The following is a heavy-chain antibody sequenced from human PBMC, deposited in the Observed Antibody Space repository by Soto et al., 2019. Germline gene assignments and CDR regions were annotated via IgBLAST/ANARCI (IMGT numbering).Heavy chain of an antibody. J-gene: IGHJ4*02. CDR3: ARILIIGTTTGSYFDY. CDR2: ISAGNGST. CDR1: GYTFISYA. V-gene: IGHV1-3*01. D-gene: IGHD1-20*01. Sequence: ASVKVSCKASGYTFISYAMYWVRRAPGQRLEWMGWISAGNGSTKYSQKFQGRVTITRDTSASTVYMELSSLRAEDTAVYYCARILIIGTTTGSYFDYWGQGTLVTASS.